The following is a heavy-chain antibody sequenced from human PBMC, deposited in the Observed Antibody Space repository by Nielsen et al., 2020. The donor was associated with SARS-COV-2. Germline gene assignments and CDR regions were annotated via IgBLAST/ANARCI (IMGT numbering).Heavy chain of an antibody. J-gene: IGHJ6*02. CDR3: ASIHSKRRYYYYYGMDV. D-gene: IGHD2/OR15-2a*01. Sequence: GSLRLSCAASGFTFSSYEMNWVRQAPGKGLEWVSYISSSGSTIYYADSVKGRFTISRDNAKNSLYLQMNSLRAEDTAVYYCASIHSKRRYYYYYGMDVWGQGTTVTVSS. V-gene: IGHV3-48*03. CDR1: GFTFSSYE. CDR2: ISSSGSTI.